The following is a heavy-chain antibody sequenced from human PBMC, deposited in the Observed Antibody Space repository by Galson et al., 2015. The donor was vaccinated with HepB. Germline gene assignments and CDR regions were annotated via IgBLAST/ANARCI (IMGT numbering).Heavy chain of an antibody. CDR3: AKDIGTNNWNDIGYFDY. D-gene: IGHD1-20*01. V-gene: IGHV3-23*01. Sequence: SLRLSCAASGFTFNSYVISWVRQAPGKGLEWVSSISAGGGATYYADSVKGRFTISRDNSKNTLSLQMNSLRAEDTAVYFCAKDIGTNNWNDIGYFDYWGQGTLVTVSS. J-gene: IGHJ4*02. CDR2: ISAGGGAT. CDR1: GFTFNSYV.